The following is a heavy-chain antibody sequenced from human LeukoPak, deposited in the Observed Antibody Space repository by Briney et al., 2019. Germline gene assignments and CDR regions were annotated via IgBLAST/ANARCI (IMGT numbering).Heavy chain of an antibody. CDR1: GFTFSSCG. Sequence: GGSLRLSCAASGFTFSSCGMSWVRQAPGKGLEWVSTISGSGVSTYYADSVKGRFTIARDNSKNTLYLQMNSLRAEDTAVYYYAKYYYGSGSYSGNDYWGQGTLVTVSS. CDR3: AKYYYGSGSYSGNDY. V-gene: IGHV3-23*01. J-gene: IGHJ4*02. D-gene: IGHD3-10*01. CDR2: ISGSGVST.